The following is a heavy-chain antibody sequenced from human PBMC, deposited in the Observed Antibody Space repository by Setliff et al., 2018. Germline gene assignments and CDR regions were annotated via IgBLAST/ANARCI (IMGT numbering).Heavy chain of an antibody. V-gene: IGHV2-70*11. CDR1: GFSLSTSGMC. Sequence: GSGPTRVNPTQTLTLTCTFSGFSLSTSGMCVSWIRQPPGKALEWLARIDWDDDKYYSTSLKTRLTISKDTSKNQVVLTMTNMDPVDTATYYCARIQDGGNSGAFDIWAKVQWSPSPQ. CDR2: IDWDDDK. J-gene: IGHJ3*02. CDR3: ARIQDGGNSGAFDI. D-gene: IGHD2-21*02.